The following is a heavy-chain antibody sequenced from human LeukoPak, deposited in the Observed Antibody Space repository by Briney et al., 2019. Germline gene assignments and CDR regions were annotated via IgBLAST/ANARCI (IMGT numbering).Heavy chain of an antibody. D-gene: IGHD3-10*02. CDR2: ISYDGSYK. Sequence: GGSLRLSCAASGFTFSSYGMHWVRQAPGKGLEWVAVISYDGSYKDYVDSVKGRFTISRDNSKNTLYLQMNTLRAEDTAVYYCAELGITMIGGVWGKGTTVTISS. J-gene: IGHJ6*04. V-gene: IGHV3-30*18. CDR1: GFTFSSYG. CDR3: AELGITMIGGV.